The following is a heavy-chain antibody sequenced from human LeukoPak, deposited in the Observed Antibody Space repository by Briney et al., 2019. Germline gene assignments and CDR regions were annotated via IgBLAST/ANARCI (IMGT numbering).Heavy chain of an antibody. CDR1: GPSLDTLY. J-gene: IGHJ5*02. D-gene: IGHD3-3*01. Sequence: SETLSLTCILYGPSLDTLYCGFIRPAAGTGLDWIGRTNASGTTYYNPSLKSRVTLSIDTSMNQFSLRLTSVTAADTAVYYCARGDYYDGGRRNWFDPWGQGTLVTVSP. CDR2: TNASGTT. CDR3: ARGDYYDGGRRNWFDP. V-gene: IGHV4-4*07.